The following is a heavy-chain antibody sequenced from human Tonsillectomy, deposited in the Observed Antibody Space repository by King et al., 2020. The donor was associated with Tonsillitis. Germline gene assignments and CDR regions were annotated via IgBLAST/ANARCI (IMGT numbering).Heavy chain of an antibody. CDR3: ARYDSTGAGAFDI. V-gene: IGHV5-51*01. Sequence: QLVQSGAEVKKPGESLKISCKGSGYSFTRYWSVWVRQVLGKGLDWIGSIYPGDSETRYSPSFQGQVTISADKSIRTAFLQWSRLKASDSAIYYCARYDSTGAGAFDIWGQGTMVTVSS. J-gene: IGHJ3*02. D-gene: IGHD3-22*01. CDR1: GYSFTRYW. CDR2: IYPGDSET.